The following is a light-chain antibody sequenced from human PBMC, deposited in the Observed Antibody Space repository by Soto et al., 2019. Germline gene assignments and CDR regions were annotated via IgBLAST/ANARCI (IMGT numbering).Light chain of an antibody. CDR2: GAS. J-gene: IGKJ1*01. CDR1: QSVSSSY. V-gene: IGKV3-20*01. CDR3: QQYGSSPQT. Sequence: EIVLTQSPGTLSLSPVERATLSCRASQSVSSSYLAWYQQKPGQAPRLLIYGASSRATGIPDRFSGSGSGTDFTLTISRLEPADFAVYYCQQYGSSPQTFGQWTKVDI.